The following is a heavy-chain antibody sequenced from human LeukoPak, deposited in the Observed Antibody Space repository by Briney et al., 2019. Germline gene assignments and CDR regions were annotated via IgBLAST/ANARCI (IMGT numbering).Heavy chain of an antibody. V-gene: IGHV3-23*01. J-gene: IGHJ4*02. CDR2: ISGSSGST. CDR1: GFTFSSYA. D-gene: IGHD6-19*01. Sequence: PGGSLRLSCAASGFTFSSYAMSWVRQAPGKGLEWVSAISGSSGSTYYADSVKGRFTISRDNSKNTLYLQMNSLRAEDTAVYYCAKNDGRYVIVVQSFDYWGQGTLVTVSS. CDR3: AKNDGRYVIVVQSFDY.